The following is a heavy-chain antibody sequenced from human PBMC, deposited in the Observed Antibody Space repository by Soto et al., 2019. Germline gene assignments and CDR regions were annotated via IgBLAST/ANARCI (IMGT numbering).Heavy chain of an antibody. J-gene: IGHJ5*02. CDR3: ARMESFGSLNWFDP. CDR2: MNPGSGDT. D-gene: IGHD5-18*01. Sequence: ASVKVSCKASGYTFTNNDVSWVRLATGQGLEWMGWMNPGSGDTGYAQKFQGRVTMTRDISIATAYMELNSLTSEDTAIYYCARMESFGSLNWFDPWGQGTLVTVS. CDR1: GYTFTNND. V-gene: IGHV1-8*02.